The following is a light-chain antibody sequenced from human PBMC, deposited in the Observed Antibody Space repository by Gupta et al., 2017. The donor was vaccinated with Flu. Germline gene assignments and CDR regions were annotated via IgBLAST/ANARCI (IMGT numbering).Light chain of an antibody. V-gene: IGLV1-44*01. CDR1: SSVGSNN. CDR3: AAWDDSLTGHYV. CDR2: GDS. Sequence: SSVGSNNENGYLQHPRTAPKLLIYGDSARPTGVPARFSGSKSGTSASLAISRLQSDDETEYYCAAWDDSLTGHYVFGSGTTVTVL. J-gene: IGLJ1*01.